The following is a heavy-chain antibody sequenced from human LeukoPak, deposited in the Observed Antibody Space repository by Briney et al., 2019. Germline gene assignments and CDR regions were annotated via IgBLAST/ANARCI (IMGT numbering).Heavy chain of an antibody. J-gene: IGHJ4*02. V-gene: IGHV3-48*03. CDR3: AKDRYSSGWYDFDY. CDR1: GFSFISYE. CDR2: ISSSGSTI. D-gene: IGHD6-19*01. Sequence: GGSLRLSCAASGFSFISYEMNWVRQAPGKGLEWVSYISSSGSTIYYADSVKGRFTISRDNSKNTLYLQMNSLRAEDTAVYYCAKDRYSSGWYDFDYWGQGTLVTVSS.